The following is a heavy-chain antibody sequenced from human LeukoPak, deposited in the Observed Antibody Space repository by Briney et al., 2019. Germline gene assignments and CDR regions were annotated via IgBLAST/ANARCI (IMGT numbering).Heavy chain of an antibody. CDR1: GFTFSSYE. CDR2: ISSSGSTI. Sequence: PGGSLRLSCAASGFTFSSYEMNWVRQAPGKGLEWVSYISSSGSTICYADSVKGRFTISRDNAKNSLYLQMNSLRAEDTAVYYCARVLRCSGGSCYSGGAFDIWGQGTMVTVSS. CDR3: ARVLRCSGGSCYSGGAFDI. D-gene: IGHD2-15*01. J-gene: IGHJ3*02. V-gene: IGHV3-48*03.